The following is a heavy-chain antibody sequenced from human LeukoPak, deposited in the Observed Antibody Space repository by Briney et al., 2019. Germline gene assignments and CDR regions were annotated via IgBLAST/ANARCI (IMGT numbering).Heavy chain of an antibody. D-gene: IGHD3-22*01. CDR1: GFTFSSYA. CDR2: ISYDGSNK. V-gene: IGHV3-30*04. Sequence: GSLRLSCAASGFTFSSYAMHWVRQAPGKGLEWVAVISYDGSNKYYADSVKGRFTISRDNSKNTLYLQMNSLRAEDTAVYYCARAEYYYDSSAYFDYWGQGTLVTVSS. J-gene: IGHJ4*02. CDR3: ARAEYYYDSSAYFDY.